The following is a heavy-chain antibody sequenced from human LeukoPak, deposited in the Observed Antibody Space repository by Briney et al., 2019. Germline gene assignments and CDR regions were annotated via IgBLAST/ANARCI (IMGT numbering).Heavy chain of an antibody. Sequence: ASVKASCKATGGTFGSYAISWVRQAPGQGLEWMGKIIPTLGITYYAQGFQGRVTIAAVKSTNKAYMELSSLKSEDTAVYFCARDRPLQSSALFDLWGQGTLVTVSS. CDR2: IIPTLGIT. CDR3: ARDRPLQSSALFDL. D-gene: IGHD6-19*01. CDR1: GGTFGSYA. J-gene: IGHJ4*02. V-gene: IGHV1-69*04.